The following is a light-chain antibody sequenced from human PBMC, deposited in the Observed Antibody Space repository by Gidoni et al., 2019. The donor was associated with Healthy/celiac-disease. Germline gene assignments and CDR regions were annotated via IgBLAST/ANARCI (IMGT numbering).Light chain of an antibody. J-gene: IGLJ2*01. Sequence: SYELTQPPSVSVSPGQTASITCSGDKLGDKYACWYQQNPGQSTVLVIYHDSTPPSRDPERVSGSNSGNTATLTISRTQAMDQADYYCQAWDSSTHVVFGGGTKLTVL. CDR2: HDS. CDR1: KLGDKY. V-gene: IGLV3-1*01. CDR3: QAWDSSTHVV.